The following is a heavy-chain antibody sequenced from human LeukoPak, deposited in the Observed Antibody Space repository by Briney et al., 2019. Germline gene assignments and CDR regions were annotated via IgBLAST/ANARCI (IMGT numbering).Heavy chain of an antibody. CDR3: AKYGPGSGSYSTSWYFHQ. CDR1: GGSFSDYY. V-gene: IGHV4-34*01. D-gene: IGHD1-26*01. J-gene: IGHJ4*02. Sequence: PSETLSLTCAVYGGSFSDYYWTWIRQSPGKGLEWIGEINHSGRTNYNPSLESRVTISLDTSKNQFSLKLNSVTGADTPVYYCAKYGPGSGSYSTSWYFHQWGQGTLVTVSS. CDR2: INHSGRT.